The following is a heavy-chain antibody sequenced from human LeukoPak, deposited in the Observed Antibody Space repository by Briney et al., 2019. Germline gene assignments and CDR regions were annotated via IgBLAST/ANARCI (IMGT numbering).Heavy chain of an antibody. Sequence: SETLSLTCTVSGYSISSGYYWDWIRQPPGKGLEWIGNIYHSRSTYYNPSLKSRVIISVDTSKNQFSLKLNSVTAADTAVYYCAKNSGYYHPYYIDHWGQGTLVTVSS. V-gene: IGHV4-38-2*02. CDR2: IYHSRST. J-gene: IGHJ4*02. CDR3: AKNSGYYHPYYIDH. CDR1: GYSISSGYY. D-gene: IGHD3-22*01.